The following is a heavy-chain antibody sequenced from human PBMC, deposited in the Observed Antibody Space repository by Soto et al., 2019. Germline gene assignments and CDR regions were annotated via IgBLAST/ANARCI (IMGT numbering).Heavy chain of an antibody. Sequence: SETLSLTCAVYGGSFSDYYWSWIRQSPGKGLEWIGEINRSGSTKYSPSFQGQVTISADKSMNTAYLQWSSLEASDTAMYYCARHSDVVSVRAPISLGYYYAMDVWGQGTTVTVSS. CDR2: INRSGST. J-gene: IGHJ6*02. D-gene: IGHD2-2*02. CDR1: GGSFSDYY. CDR3: ARHSDVVSVRAPISLGYYYAMDV. V-gene: IGHV4-34*01.